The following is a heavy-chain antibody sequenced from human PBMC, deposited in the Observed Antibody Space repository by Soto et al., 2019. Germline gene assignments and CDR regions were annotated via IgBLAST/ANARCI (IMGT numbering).Heavy chain of an antibody. CDR2: IYYSGST. D-gene: IGHD4-17*01. CDR1: GGSISSYY. V-gene: IGHV4-59*08. J-gene: IGHJ3*02. Sequence: SETLSLTCTVSGGSISSYYWSWIRQPPGKVLEWIGYIYYSGSTNYNPSLKSRVTISVDTSKNQFSLKLSSVTAADTAVYYCARTGQNSDYGDYGGDAFDIWGQGTMVTVS. CDR3: ARTGQNSDYGDYGGDAFDI.